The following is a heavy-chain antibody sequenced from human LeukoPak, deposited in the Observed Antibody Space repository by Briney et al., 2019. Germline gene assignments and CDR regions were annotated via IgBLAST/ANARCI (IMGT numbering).Heavy chain of an antibody. Sequence: ASVKVSCKASGYTFTGYYMHWVRQAPGQGLEWMGWISPNSGGTKSAQKFQGRVTMTRDTSITTAYMELSSLRSDDTAVYYCAREGLELELNWFDPWGQGTLVTVSS. V-gene: IGHV1-2*02. CDR3: AREGLELELNWFDP. D-gene: IGHD1-7*01. CDR1: GYTFTGYY. CDR2: ISPNSGGT. J-gene: IGHJ5*02.